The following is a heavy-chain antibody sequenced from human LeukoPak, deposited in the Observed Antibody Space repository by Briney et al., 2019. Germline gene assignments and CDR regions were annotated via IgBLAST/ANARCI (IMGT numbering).Heavy chain of an antibody. D-gene: IGHD4-17*01. CDR2: IYSGGGT. CDR1: GFTVSTNY. Sequence: TGGSLRLSCAASGFTVSTNYMSWVRQAPGKGLEWVSLIYSGGGTYYADSVKGRFTTSRDNSRNTLSLQMNSLRVDDTAVYYCARGFRSVTTWGYFDYWGQGALVTVSS. V-gene: IGHV3-66*01. J-gene: IGHJ4*02. CDR3: ARGFRSVTTWGYFDY.